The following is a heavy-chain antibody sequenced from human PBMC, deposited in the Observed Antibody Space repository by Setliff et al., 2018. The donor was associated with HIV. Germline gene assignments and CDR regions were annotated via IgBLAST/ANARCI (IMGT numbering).Heavy chain of an antibody. CDR1: GGSISSSSYY. D-gene: IGHD3-10*01. CDR2: IYYSGST. CDR3: ARDGPLEGSYRYYYYYMDV. J-gene: IGHJ6*03. Sequence: SETLSLTCTVSGGSISSSSYYWGWIRQPPGKGLEWIGSIYYSGSTYYNPSLKTRVTISVDTSKNQFSLKLSSVTAADTAVYYCARDGPLEGSYRYYYYYMDVWGKGTTVTVSS. V-gene: IGHV4-39*02.